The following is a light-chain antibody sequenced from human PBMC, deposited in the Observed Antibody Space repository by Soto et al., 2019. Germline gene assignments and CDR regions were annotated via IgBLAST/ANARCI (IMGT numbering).Light chain of an antibody. Sequence: QAVVTQPPSVSGAPGQRVTISCTGSSSNIGAGYDVHWYQQLPGTAPKLLIYGNSNRPSGVPDRFSGSKSGTSASLAITGLQAEDEADYYCQSYDRSLSVWVFGGGTKLTVL. CDR3: QSYDRSLSVWV. V-gene: IGLV1-40*01. CDR2: GNS. J-gene: IGLJ3*02. CDR1: SSNIGAGYD.